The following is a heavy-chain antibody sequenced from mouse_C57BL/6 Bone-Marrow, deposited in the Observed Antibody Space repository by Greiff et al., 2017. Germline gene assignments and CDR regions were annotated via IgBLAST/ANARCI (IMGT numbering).Heavy chain of an antibody. V-gene: IGHV1-85*01. CDR2: IYPRDGSP. D-gene: IGHD1-1*01. Sequence: QVQLKESGPELVKPGASVKLSCKASGYTFTSYDINWVKQRPGQGLEWIGWIYPRDGSPKYNEKFKGKATLTVDTSSSTAYMELHSLPSEDSAVYCCARLEFDGSSGDWYFDVWGSGTTVTVSS. CDR3: ARLEFDGSSGDWYFDV. J-gene: IGHJ1*01. CDR1: GYTFTSYD.